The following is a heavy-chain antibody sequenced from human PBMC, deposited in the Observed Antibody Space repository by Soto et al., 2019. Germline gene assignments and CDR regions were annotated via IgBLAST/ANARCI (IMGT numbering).Heavy chain of an antibody. CDR3: ARNRYCSSTSCYTGRYYYYYYGMDV. V-gene: IGHV1-69*01. CDR1: GGTFSSYA. D-gene: IGHD2-2*02. CDR2: IIPIFGTA. J-gene: IGHJ6*02. Sequence: QVQLVQSGAEVKKPGSSVKVSCKASGGTFSSYAISWVRQAPGQGLEWMGGIIPIFGTANYAQKFQGRVTITADESTSTAYMELSSLRSEDTAVYYCARNRYCSSTSCYTGRYYYYYYGMDVWGQGTTVTVSS.